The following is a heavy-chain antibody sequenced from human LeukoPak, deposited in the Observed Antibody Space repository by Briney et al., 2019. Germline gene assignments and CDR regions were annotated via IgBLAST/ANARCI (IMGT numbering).Heavy chain of an antibody. CDR2: ISSSSSYI. V-gene: IGHV3-21*01. CDR3: ARDTHDCSGGSCYSPARPSGMDV. J-gene: IGHJ6*02. D-gene: IGHD2-15*01. CDR1: GFTFNTYT. Sequence: PGGSLRLSCAASGFTFNTYTMNWVRQAPGKGLEWVSSISSSSSYIYYADSVKGRFTISRDNAKNSLYLQMNSLRAEDTAVYYCARDTHDCSGGSCYSPARPSGMDVWGQGTTVTVSS.